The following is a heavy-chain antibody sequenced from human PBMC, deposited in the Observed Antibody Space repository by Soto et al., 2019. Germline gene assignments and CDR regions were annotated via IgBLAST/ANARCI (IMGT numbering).Heavy chain of an antibody. CDR1: GFTFDDNA. CDR2: INWKSDI. CDR3: AISKERGGGTTFIY. Sequence: GGSLRLSCAVSGFTFDDNAMHWVRQAPEKGLKWVSGINWKSDIGYADSVKGRFTISRDNAENSRYLQMTSLRAEDTALYYCAISKERGGGTTFIYWGQGTQVTVSS. J-gene: IGHJ4*02. V-gene: IGHV3-9*01. D-gene: IGHD3-16*01.